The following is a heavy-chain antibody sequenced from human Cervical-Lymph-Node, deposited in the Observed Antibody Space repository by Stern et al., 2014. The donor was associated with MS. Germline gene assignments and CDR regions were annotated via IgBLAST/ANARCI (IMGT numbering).Heavy chain of an antibody. CDR3: GRGQQSFDP. V-gene: IGHV1-3*04. CDR2: INTANGDT. J-gene: IGHJ5*02. CDR1: GYTFPSYA. D-gene: IGHD6-13*01. Sequence: VQLEESGAEVKKPGASGKVCCKASGYTFPSYAIHWVRQAPGQILEWMGRINTANGDTYYSEKFQGRVTFTRDTSANTAYMELFSLTSEDTTVYYCGRGQQSFDPWGQGTLVTVSA.